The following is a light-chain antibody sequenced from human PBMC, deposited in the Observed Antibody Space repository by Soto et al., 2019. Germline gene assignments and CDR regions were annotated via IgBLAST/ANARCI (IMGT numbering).Light chain of an antibody. CDR3: SSYTSSSTLV. J-gene: IGLJ2*01. CDR1: SSDVGGYNY. Sequence: QSVLTQPASVSGSPGQSITISCTGTSSDVGGYNYVSWYQQHPGKAPKLMIYDVSNRPSGVSNRFSGSKSGNTASLTISGLKAEDEADYSCSSYTSSSTLVFGGGTKVTVL. V-gene: IGLV2-14*01. CDR2: DVS.